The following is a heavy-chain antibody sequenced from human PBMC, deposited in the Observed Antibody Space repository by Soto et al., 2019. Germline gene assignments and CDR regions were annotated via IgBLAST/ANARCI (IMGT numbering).Heavy chain of an antibody. V-gene: IGHV3-48*01. D-gene: IGHD6-19*01. CDR1: GFIFSSYT. CDR3: AKDMWRAVAGTGWYYGMDV. Sequence: GGSLRLSCAASGFIFSSYTMTWVRQAPGKGLEWVSFISHRSTTMYYANSEKGRFTISRDNAKNSFFLQMNSLRAEDTAVYYCAKDMWRAVAGTGWYYGMDVWGQGTTVTVSS. CDR2: ISHRSTTM. J-gene: IGHJ6*02.